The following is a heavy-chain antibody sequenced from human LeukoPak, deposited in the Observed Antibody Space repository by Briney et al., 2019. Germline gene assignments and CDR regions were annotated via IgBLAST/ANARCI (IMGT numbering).Heavy chain of an antibody. CDR3: AKCDSVTPDDLDD. V-gene: IGHV3-23*01. J-gene: IGHJ4*02. CDR1: GFTFSTYA. CDR2: ISGSGDRT. Sequence: GGSLRLSCAASGFTFSTYAMTWVRQAPGKGLEWVSAISGSGDRTYYAGSVKGRFTISRDNSKNTVYLQMNSLRVEDTAVYYCAKCDSVTPDDLDDWGQGTLVTVSS. D-gene: IGHD1-14*01.